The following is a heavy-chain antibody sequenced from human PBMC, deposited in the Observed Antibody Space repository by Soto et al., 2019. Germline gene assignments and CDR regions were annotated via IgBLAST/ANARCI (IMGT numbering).Heavy chain of an antibody. J-gene: IGHJ4*02. V-gene: IGHV4-30-4*01. CDR2: IYYSGST. CDR3: ARVAIRGYSYVYWAFFDY. Sequence: SETLSLTCTVSGGSFSSGDYYWSWIRQPPGKGLEWIGYIYYSGSTYYNPSLKSRVTISVDTSKNQFSLKLSSVTAADTAVYYCARVAIRGYSYVYWAFFDYWGQVTLVTVSS. D-gene: IGHD5-18*01. CDR1: GGSFSSGDYY.